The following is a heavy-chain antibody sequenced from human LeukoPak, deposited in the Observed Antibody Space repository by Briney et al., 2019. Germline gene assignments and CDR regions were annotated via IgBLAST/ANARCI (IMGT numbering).Heavy chain of an antibody. CDR2: INPNSGGT. D-gene: IGHD5-18*01. Sequence: ASVKVSCKASGYTFTGYYMHWVRQAPGQGLEWMGWINPNSGGTNYAQKFQGRVTMTRDTSISTAYMELSRLRSEDTAVYYCATPSRLYSYGYGYFDYWGQGTLVTVSS. J-gene: IGHJ4*02. CDR1: GYTFTGYY. CDR3: ATPSRLYSYGYGYFDY. V-gene: IGHV1-2*02.